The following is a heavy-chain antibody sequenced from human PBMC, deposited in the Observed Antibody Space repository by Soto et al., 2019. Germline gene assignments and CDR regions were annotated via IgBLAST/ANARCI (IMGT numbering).Heavy chain of an antibody. CDR1: GFTFSSYW. CDR2: IKQDGSEK. J-gene: IGHJ5*02. Sequence: GGSLRLSCAASGFTFSSYWMSWVRQAPGKGLEWVANIKQDGSEKYYVDSVKGRFTISRDNAKNSLYLQMNSLRAEDTAVYYCARETEQQLVPNWFDPWGQGTLVTVSS. V-gene: IGHV3-7*01. CDR3: ARETEQQLVPNWFDP. D-gene: IGHD6-13*01.